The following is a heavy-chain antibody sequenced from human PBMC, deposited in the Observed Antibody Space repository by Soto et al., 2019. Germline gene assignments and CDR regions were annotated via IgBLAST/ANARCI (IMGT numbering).Heavy chain of an antibody. CDR1: GGTFSNYG. CDR3: ARDGGYYDSSPQGSKTGMDV. CDR2: IIPIFGTA. Sequence: QVQLVQSGAEVKKPGSSVKVSCKASGGTFSNYGVNWVRQAPGQGLEWMGGIIPIFGTANYAQKFQGRVTITADESTSTAYMELSSLRSEDTAVYYCARDGGYYDSSPQGSKTGMDVWGQGTTVTVSS. D-gene: IGHD3-22*01. J-gene: IGHJ6*02. V-gene: IGHV1-69*01.